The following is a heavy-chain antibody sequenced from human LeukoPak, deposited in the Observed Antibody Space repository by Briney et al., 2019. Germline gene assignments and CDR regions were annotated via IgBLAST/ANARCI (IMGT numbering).Heavy chain of an antibody. V-gene: IGHV3-30-3*01. D-gene: IGHD6-19*01. J-gene: IGHJ3*02. CDR1: GFTFSSYW. CDR3: ARGGGAGRGYSSGWDAFDI. CDR2: ISYDGSNK. Sequence: PGGSLRLSCAASGFTFSSYWMTWVRQAPGKGLEWVAVISYDGSNKYYADSVKGRFTISRDNSKNTLYLQMNSLRAEDTAVYYCARGGGAGRGYSSGWDAFDIWGQGTMVTVSS.